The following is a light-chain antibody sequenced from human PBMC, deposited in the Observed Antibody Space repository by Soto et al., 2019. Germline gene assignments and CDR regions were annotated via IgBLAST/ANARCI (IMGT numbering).Light chain of an antibody. CDR2: GAS. Sequence: EIVLTQSPGTLSLSPGERATLSCRASQSVSSSYLAWYHQKPGQAPRLLIYGASSRATGIPHRFIGGGSGRDFSVTISRLETEGFAVYYGEEYGSSPWTFGQGTKVEV. V-gene: IGKV3-20*01. CDR1: QSVSSSY. J-gene: IGKJ1*01. CDR3: EEYGSSPWT.